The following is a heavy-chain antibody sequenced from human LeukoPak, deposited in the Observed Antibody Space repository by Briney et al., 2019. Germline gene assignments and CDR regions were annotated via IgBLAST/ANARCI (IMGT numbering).Heavy chain of an antibody. CDR3: AKGSFPYYYDSSGYPYYDY. CDR2: ISGSGGST. Sequence: PGGSLRLSCAASGFTFSSYAMSWVRQAPGKGLEWVSAISGSGGSTYYADSVKGRFTISRDNSKNTLYLQMNSLRAEDTAVYYCAKGSFPYYYDSSGYPYYDYWGQGTLVTVSS. V-gene: IGHV3-23*01. D-gene: IGHD3-22*01. J-gene: IGHJ4*02. CDR1: GFTFSSYA.